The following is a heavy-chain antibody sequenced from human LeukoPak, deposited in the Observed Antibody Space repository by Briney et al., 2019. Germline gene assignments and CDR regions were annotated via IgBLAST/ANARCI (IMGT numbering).Heavy chain of an antibody. CDR3: ARDAAHIVVVVAATPEYFQH. CDR2: ISAYNGNT. D-gene: IGHD2-15*01. J-gene: IGHJ1*01. Sequence: ASVKVSCKASGYTFTSYGISWVRQAPGQGLEGMGWISAYNGNTNYAQKLQGRVTMTTDTSTSTAYMELRSLRSDDTAVYYCARDAAHIVVVVAATPEYFQHWGQGTLVTVSS. V-gene: IGHV1-18*01. CDR1: GYTFTSYG.